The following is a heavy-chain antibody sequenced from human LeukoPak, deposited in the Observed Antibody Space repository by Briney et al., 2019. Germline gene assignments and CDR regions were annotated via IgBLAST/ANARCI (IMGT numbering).Heavy chain of an antibody. CDR1: GFTFSSFA. CDR2: IGAGGSKT. CDR3: TSFYETN. J-gene: IGHJ4*02. Sequence: GGSLRLSCAASGFTFSSFAMSWVRQAPGKGLEWVSIIGAGGSKTYYADSVKGRFTISRDNSKNTLYLQMNSLRAEDTAVYYCTSFYETNWGQGTLVTVSS. V-gene: IGHV3-23*01. D-gene: IGHD2/OR15-2a*01.